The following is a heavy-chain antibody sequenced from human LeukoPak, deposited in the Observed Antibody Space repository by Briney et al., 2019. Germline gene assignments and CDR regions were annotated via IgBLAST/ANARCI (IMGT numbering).Heavy chain of an antibody. D-gene: IGHD6-19*01. CDR2: TYSGGSK. J-gene: IGHJ6*02. CDR1: GFTFSSNY. Sequence: GGSLRLSCAASGFTFSSNYMSWVRQAPGKGLEWVGVTYSGGSKYYADPVKRRFTISRDYSKNTLYLQMNSLRDEDTAVYYCARDPTAVAAPDYYNYYGMDVWGQGTTVTVSS. CDR3: ARDPTAVAAPDYYNYYGMDV. V-gene: IGHV3-53*01.